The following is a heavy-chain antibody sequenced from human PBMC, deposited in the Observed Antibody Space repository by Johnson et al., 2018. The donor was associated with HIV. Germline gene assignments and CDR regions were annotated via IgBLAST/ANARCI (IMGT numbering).Heavy chain of an antibody. J-gene: IGHJ3*01. V-gene: IGHV3-23*04. CDR2: LSGRDTGT. CDR3: AKDISGYEYFAFEY. D-gene: IGHD5-12*01. Sequence: QLVESGGGLVKPGGSLRLSCAASGFTFSNAWMSWVRQAPGKGLEWVSGLSGRDTGTYYADSVKGRFTVSRDNSKNTLYLQMNSLRAEDTAVYYCAKDISGYEYFAFEYGGEGNMVTVSS. CDR1: GFTFSNAW.